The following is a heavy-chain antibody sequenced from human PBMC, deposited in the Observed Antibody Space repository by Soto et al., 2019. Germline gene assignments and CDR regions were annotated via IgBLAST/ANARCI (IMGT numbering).Heavy chain of an antibody. CDR2: IKQDGSEK. CDR1: GFTFSSYW. V-gene: IGHV3-7*04. J-gene: IGHJ4*02. D-gene: IGHD4-17*01. Sequence: EVQLVESGGGLVQPGGSLRLSCAASGFTFSSYWMSWVRQAPGKGLEWVANIKQDGSEKYYVDSVKGRFTISRDNAKNSLYLQTNSLRAEDTAVYYCARAPWHLGDYVGYWGQGTLVTVSS. CDR3: ARAPWHLGDYVGY.